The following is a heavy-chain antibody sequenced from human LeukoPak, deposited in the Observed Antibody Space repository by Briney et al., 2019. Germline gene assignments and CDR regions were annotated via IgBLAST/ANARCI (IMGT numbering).Heavy chain of an antibody. CDR2: IGGDGGST. J-gene: IGHJ4*02. CDR3: VKEPHYYDRSGYF. Sequence: GXXLRLSXAASGFTFDDYAMHWVRQAPGKGLEWVSLIGGDGGSTYYADSVKGRFTISRDNSKNSLFLQMKSLRTDDTALYYCVKEPHYYDRSGYFWGQGTLVTVSS. CDR1: GFTFDDYA. D-gene: IGHD3-22*01. V-gene: IGHV3-43*02.